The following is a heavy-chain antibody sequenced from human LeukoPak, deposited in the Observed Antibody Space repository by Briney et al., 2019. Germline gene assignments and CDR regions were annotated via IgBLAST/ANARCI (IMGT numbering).Heavy chain of an antibody. CDR3: ARDDGDYVRFDY. Sequence: SVEVSCKASGGTFSSYAISWVRQAPGQGLEWMGRIIPILGIANYAQKFQGRVTITADKSTSTAYMELSSLRSEDTAVYYCARDDGDYVRFDYWGQGTLVTVSS. D-gene: IGHD4-17*01. J-gene: IGHJ4*02. CDR2: IIPILGIA. CDR1: GGTFSSYA. V-gene: IGHV1-69*04.